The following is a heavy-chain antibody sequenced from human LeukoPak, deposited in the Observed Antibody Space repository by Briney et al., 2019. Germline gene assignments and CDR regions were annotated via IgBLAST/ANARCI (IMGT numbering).Heavy chain of an antibody. V-gene: IGHV4-61*02. D-gene: IGHD3-16*02. CDR2: IYTSGRT. CDR3: ARARVIPASFGD. J-gene: IGHJ4*02. Sequence: PSETLSLTCTVSGGSITFGSYYWTWIRQPAGKGLEWIGRIYTSGRTFYNPSLKSRVTISMDPSMNQFSLRLNSVTAADTAVYYCARARVIPASFGDWGQGALVTVSS. CDR1: GGSITFGSYY.